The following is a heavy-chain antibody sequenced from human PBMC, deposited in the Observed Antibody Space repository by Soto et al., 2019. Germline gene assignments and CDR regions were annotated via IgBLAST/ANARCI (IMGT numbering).Heavy chain of an antibody. CDR2: ISAYNGNT. CDR1: GYTFTSYV. Sequence: ASVKVSCKASGYTFTSYVISWVRQAPGQGLEWMGWISAYNGNTNYAQKLQGRVTMTTDTSTSTAYMELRSLRSDDTAVYYCARDSLRFLEWLLRPDNWFDPWGQGTLVTVSS. V-gene: IGHV1-18*01. J-gene: IGHJ5*02. CDR3: ARDSLRFLEWLLRPDNWFDP. D-gene: IGHD3-3*01.